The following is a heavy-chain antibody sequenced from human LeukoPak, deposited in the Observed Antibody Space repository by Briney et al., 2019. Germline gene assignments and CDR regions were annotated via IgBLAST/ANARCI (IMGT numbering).Heavy chain of an antibody. CDR3: ARVITMVRGGEDY. CDR1: GGSFSGYY. V-gene: IGHV4-34*01. D-gene: IGHD3-10*01. Sequence: PSETLSLTCALYGGSFSGYYWSWIRQPPGKGLEWIGEINHSGSTNYNPSLKSRVTISVDTSKNQFSLKLSSVTAADTAVYYCARVITMVRGGEDYWGQGTLVTVSS. J-gene: IGHJ4*02. CDR2: INHSGST.